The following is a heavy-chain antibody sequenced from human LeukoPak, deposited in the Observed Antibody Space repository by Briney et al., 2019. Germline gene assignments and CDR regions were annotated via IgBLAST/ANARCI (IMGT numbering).Heavy chain of an antibody. CDR3: APGRVSGTEDDAFDI. J-gene: IGHJ3*02. Sequence: PSETLSLTCTVSGGSISSGSYYWSWIRQPAGKGLEWIGRIYTSGSTNYNPSLKSRVTISVDTSKNQFSLKLSSVTAADTAVYYCAPGRVSGTEDDAFDIWGQGTMVTVSS. V-gene: IGHV4-61*02. D-gene: IGHD6-13*01. CDR2: IYTSGST. CDR1: GGSISSGSYY.